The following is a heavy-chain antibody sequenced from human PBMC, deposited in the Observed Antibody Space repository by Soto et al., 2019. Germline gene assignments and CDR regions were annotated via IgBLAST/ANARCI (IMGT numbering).Heavy chain of an antibody. CDR1: GGSFSGYY. Sequence: SETLSLTCAVYGGSFSGYYWSWIRQPPGKGLEWIGEINHSGSTNYNPSLKSRVTISVDTSKNQFSLKLSSVTAADTAVYYCARGYARGVTAIPCVYWGQGTLVPVSS. CDR3: ARGYARGVTAIPCVY. V-gene: IGHV4-34*01. J-gene: IGHJ4*02. CDR2: INHSGST. D-gene: IGHD2-21*02.